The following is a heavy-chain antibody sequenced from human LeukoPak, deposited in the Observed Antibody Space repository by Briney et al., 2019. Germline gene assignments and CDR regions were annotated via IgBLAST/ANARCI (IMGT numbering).Heavy chain of an antibody. Sequence: SETLSLTCTVSGGSISSYYWSWIRQPPGKGLEWIGYIYYSGSTNYNPSLKSRVTISVDTSKNQFSLKLSSVTAADTAVYYCASFSGYSYVFDIWGQGTMVTVSS. CDR2: IYYSGST. D-gene: IGHD5-18*01. V-gene: IGHV4-59*01. CDR3: ASFSGYSYVFDI. J-gene: IGHJ3*02. CDR1: GGSISSYY.